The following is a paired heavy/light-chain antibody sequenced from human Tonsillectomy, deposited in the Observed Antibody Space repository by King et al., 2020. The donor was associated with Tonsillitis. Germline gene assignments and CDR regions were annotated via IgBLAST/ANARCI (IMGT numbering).Heavy chain of an antibody. J-gene: IGHJ6*02. D-gene: IGHD2-21*01. CDR3: ARGDIPRDMDV. Sequence: QVQLRQWGVGLLKPSEALHLTCAVYGGSFTSYYWTWLRQPPGRALEWIGETNHQGSVRYSPSLQTRLTISVDTSNKQFYLKLDSVTAADTAEYYCARGDIPRDMDVWGQGTTVTVS. V-gene: IGHV4-34*01. CDR1: GGSFTSYY. CDR2: TNHQGSV.
Light chain of an antibody. CDR3: QQSYSVPRT. Sequence: DIQMTQFPSSLSASLGDRVTITCRASQNIGSFLNWYQHTPGRAPKSLIYTTSTLHSGAPSRFSGSGSGTEFTLTISGLQPDDFATYYCQQSYSVPRTFGQGTKVEMK. V-gene: IGKV1-39*01. CDR1: QNIGSF. J-gene: IGKJ1*01. CDR2: TTS.